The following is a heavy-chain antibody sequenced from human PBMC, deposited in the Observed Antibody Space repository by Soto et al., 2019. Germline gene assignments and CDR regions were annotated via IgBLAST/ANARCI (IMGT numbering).Heavy chain of an antibody. J-gene: IGHJ4*02. CDR2: ISSSSSYT. CDR3: ARGRSSGYYYSDY. D-gene: IGHD3-22*01. V-gene: IGHV3-11*06. CDR1: GFTFSDYY. Sequence: QVQLVESGGGLVKPGGSLRLSCAASGFTFSDYYMSWIRQAPGKGLEWDSYISSSSSYTKYADSVKGRFTIYRDNAKNSLYLQMNSLRAEDTAVYYFARGRSSGYYYSDYWGQGTLVTVSS.